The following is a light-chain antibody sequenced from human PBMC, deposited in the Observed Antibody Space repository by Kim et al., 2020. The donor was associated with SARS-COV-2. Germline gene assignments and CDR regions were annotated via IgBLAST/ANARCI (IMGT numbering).Light chain of an antibody. J-gene: IGKJ2*01. CDR1: QSVTNNY. V-gene: IGKV3-20*01. CDR2: GAS. Sequence: LSPRETATLSCKAIQSVTNNYLAWYQQKPGQAPRLLIYGASSWATGIPDRFSGSGSGTDFTLTISRLEPEDFAVYYCQQYGTSPYTFGQGTKLEI. CDR3: QQYGTSPYT.